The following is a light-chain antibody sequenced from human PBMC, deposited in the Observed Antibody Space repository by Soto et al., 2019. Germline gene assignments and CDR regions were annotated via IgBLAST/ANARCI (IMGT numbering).Light chain of an antibody. V-gene: IGLV2-8*01. Sequence: QPRSATGSPSRSFPIHFKRNNSDFGNYDYVSWCQQHPGKAPKLMIYAVTKRPSGVPDRFSGSKSGNTASLTVSGLQAEDEADYYCSSYAGSNNYHVFGTGTKVTVL. J-gene: IGLJ1*01. CDR3: SSYAGSNNYHV. CDR1: NSDFGNYDY. CDR2: AVT.